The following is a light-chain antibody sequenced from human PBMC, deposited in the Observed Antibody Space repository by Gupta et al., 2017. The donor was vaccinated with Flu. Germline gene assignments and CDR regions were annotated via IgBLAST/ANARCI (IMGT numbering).Light chain of an antibody. CDR2: END. J-gene: IGLJ3*02. Sequence: KVTTACTVSSSNSENKYVSWYQQLPGPAPKLLIYENDKRPSGIPDRFSGSRSDTSATLGITGLQTGDEADYYCGTWDSSLSAWVFGGGTKLTVL. CDR1: SSNSENKY. V-gene: IGLV1-51*01. CDR3: GTWDSSLSAWV.